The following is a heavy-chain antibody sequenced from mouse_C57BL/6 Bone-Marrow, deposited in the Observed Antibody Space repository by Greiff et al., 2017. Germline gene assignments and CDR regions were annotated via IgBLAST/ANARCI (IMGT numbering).Heavy chain of an antibody. CDR2: ISYDGSN. J-gene: IGHJ2*01. D-gene: IGHD1-1*01. Sequence: ESGPGLVKPSQSLSLTCSVTGYSITSGYYWNWIRQFPGNKLEWMGYISYDGSNNYNPSLKNRISITRDTSKNQFFLKLNSVTTEDTATYYCAREGTVVATKYFDYWGQGTTLTVSS. CDR1: GYSITSGYY. V-gene: IGHV3-6*01. CDR3: AREGTVVATKYFDY.